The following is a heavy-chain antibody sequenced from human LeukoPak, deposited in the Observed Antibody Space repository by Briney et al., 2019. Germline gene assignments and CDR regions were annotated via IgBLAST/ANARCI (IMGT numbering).Heavy chain of an antibody. CDR1: GFTVSSNY. V-gene: IGHV3-53*01. CDR3: ARAYYYDSSGYYDDWYFDL. CDR2: IYSGGST. D-gene: IGHD3-22*01. J-gene: IGHJ2*01. Sequence: GGSLRLSCAASGFTVSSNYMSWVRQAPGKGLEWVSVIYSGGSTYYADSVKGRFTISRDNAKNSLYLQMNSLRAEDTAVYYCARAYYYDSSGYYDDWYFDLWGRGTLVTVSS.